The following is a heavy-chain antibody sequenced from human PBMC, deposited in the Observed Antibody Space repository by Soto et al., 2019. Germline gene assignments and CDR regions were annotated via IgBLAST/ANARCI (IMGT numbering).Heavy chain of an antibody. CDR2: ISAYNGNT. D-gene: IGHD3-3*01. Sequence: AASVKVSCKASGYTFTSYGISWVRQAPGQGLEWMGWISAYNGNTNYAQKLQGRVTMTTDTSTSTAYMELRSLRSDDTAVYYCAREYDFWSGYSPRYSGMDVWGQGTTVTVSS. V-gene: IGHV1-18*04. CDR3: AREYDFWSGYSPRYSGMDV. CDR1: GYTFTSYG. J-gene: IGHJ6*02.